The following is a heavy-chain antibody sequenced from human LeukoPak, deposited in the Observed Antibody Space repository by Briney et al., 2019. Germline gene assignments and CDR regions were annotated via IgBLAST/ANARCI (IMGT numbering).Heavy chain of an antibody. Sequence: GGSLRLSCAASGFTFSSYWMSWVRQAPGKGLEWVANIKQDGSEKYYVASVKGRFTISRDNAKNSLYLQMNSLNTEDTAVYYCARFARGYGSGDIDYWGQGTLVTVSS. CDR1: GFTFSSYW. V-gene: IGHV3-7*01. D-gene: IGHD3-10*01. CDR2: IKQDGSEK. CDR3: ARFARGYGSGDIDY. J-gene: IGHJ4*02.